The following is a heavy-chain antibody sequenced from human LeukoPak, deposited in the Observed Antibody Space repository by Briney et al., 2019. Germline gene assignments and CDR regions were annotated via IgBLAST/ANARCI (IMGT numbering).Heavy chain of an antibody. CDR1: GFTFRDYY. CDR2: ISSSGSTI. J-gene: IGHJ4*02. Sequence: GGPLRLSCAASGFTFRDYYMSWIRQAPGKGLEWVSYISSSGSTIYYADSAKGRLTISRDNAKNSLYLQMNSLRAEDAAVYYCATSFGVVNPFDYWGQGTLVTVSS. D-gene: IGHD3-3*01. V-gene: IGHV3-11*01. CDR3: ATSFGVVNPFDY.